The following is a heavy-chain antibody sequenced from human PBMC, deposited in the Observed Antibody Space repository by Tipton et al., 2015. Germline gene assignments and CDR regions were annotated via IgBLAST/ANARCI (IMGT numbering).Heavy chain of an antibody. D-gene: IGHD2-15*01. V-gene: IGHV4-38-2*01. CDR2: INHSGRP. Sequence: TLSLTCDVSGYSISSGYYWGWIRQPPGKGLEWIGEINHSGRPNYTPSLKSRVTISVDTSKHQFSLKLSSVTAADTAVYYCTTTQGYWGQGILVTVSP. CDR3: TTTQGY. J-gene: IGHJ4*02. CDR1: GYSISSGYY.